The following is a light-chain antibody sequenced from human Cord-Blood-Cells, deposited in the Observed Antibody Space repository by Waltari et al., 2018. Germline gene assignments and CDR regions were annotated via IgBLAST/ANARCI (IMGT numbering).Light chain of an antibody. CDR3: QQYGSSPDT. CDR2: GAS. Sequence: IVLTQSPGTLSLSPGERATLSCRASQSVSSSYLAWYQQKPGQAPRLLIYGASSRATGIPDRFSGSGSGTDFTLTSSRLEPEDFAVYYCQQYGSSPDTFGQGTKLEIK. J-gene: IGKJ2*01. V-gene: IGKV3-20*01. CDR1: QSVSSSY.